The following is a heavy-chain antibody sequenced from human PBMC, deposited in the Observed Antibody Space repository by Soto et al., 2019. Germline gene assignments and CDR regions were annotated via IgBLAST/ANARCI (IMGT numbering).Heavy chain of an antibody. Sequence: DVQLVESGGGLVQPGRSLRLSCAASGFTFDDYAMHWVRQAPGKGLEWVSGISWNSGSIGYADSVKGRFTISRDNAKNSLYLQMNSLRAEDTALYYCAKVSPVFYSNYYFDYWGQGTLVTVSS. CDR1: GFTFDDYA. CDR2: ISWNSGSI. CDR3: AKVSPVFYSNYYFDY. D-gene: IGHD4-4*01. J-gene: IGHJ4*02. V-gene: IGHV3-9*01.